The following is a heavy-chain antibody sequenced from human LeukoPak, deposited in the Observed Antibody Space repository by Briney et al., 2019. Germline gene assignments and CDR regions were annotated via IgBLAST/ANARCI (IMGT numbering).Heavy chain of an antibody. J-gene: IGHJ4*02. Sequence: GGSLRLSCAASGFTFSDYYMSWIRQAPGKGLEWVSYISSSGSTIYYADSVKGRFTISRDNAKNSLYLQMNSLRAKDTAVYYCARDAVATMDFDYWGQGTLVTVSS. CDR3: ARDAVATMDFDY. CDR2: ISSSGSTI. CDR1: GFTFSDYY. D-gene: IGHD5-12*01. V-gene: IGHV3-11*04.